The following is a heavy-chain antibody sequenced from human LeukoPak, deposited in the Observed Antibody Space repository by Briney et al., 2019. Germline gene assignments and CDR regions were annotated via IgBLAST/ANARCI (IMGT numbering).Heavy chain of an antibody. D-gene: IGHD3-16*02. CDR3: ARHDDYVWGSYRSIIFDY. CDR2: ISAYNGNT. Sequence: GASVKVSRKASGYTFTSYGISWVRQAPGQGLEWMGWISAYNGNTNYAQKLQGRVTMTTDTSTSTAYMELRSLRSDDAAVYYCARHDDYVWGSYRSIIFDYWGQGTLVTVSS. CDR1: GYTFTSYG. V-gene: IGHV1-18*01. J-gene: IGHJ4*02.